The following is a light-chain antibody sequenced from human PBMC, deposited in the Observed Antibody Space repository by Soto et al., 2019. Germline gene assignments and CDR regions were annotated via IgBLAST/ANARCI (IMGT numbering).Light chain of an antibody. Sequence: DIQMTQSPSTLSASVGDRVTITCRASQSISSWLAWYQQKPGQAPKLLIYDASSLQSGVPSRFSGNRSGTEFTLTISSLQPDDFATYYCQQYNNYPPLTFGQGTKVEIK. CDR3: QQYNNYPPLT. CDR2: DAS. CDR1: QSISSW. J-gene: IGKJ1*01. V-gene: IGKV1-5*01.